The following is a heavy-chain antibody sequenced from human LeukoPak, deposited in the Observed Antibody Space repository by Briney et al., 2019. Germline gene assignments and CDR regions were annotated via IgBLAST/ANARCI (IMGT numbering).Heavy chain of an antibody. D-gene: IGHD3-10*01. CDR1: GGSLCGYY. CDR3: ARRGGGSGSYYTDRPGYSHFDY. V-gene: IGHV4-34*12. J-gene: IGHJ4*02. CDR2: IILSGST. Sequence: EALSLSCAVYGGSLCGYYGSWIRQPPREGLGWVGEIILSGSTNYKPSLKSRVTISVDTSKNQFSLKLSSVTAADTAVYYCARRGGGSGSYYTDRPGYSHFDYWGQGTLVTVSS.